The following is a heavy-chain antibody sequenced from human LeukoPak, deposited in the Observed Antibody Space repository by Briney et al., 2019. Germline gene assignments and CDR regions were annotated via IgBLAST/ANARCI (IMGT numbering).Heavy chain of an antibody. Sequence: ASVKVSCKASGYTFTSYYMHWVRQAPGQGLEWMGGIIPIFGTANYAQKFQGRVTITADESTSTAYMELSSLRSEDTAVYYCARDPGYGDYVQGYWGQGTLVTVSS. CDR1: GYTFTSYY. V-gene: IGHV1-69*13. CDR3: ARDPGYGDYVQGY. D-gene: IGHD4-17*01. J-gene: IGHJ4*02. CDR2: IIPIFGTA.